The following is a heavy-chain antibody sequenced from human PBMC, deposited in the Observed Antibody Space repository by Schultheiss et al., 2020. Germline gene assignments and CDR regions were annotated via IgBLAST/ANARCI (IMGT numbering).Heavy chain of an antibody. V-gene: IGHV3-48*01. J-gene: IGHJ5*02. CDR2: ISSSSSTI. CDR3: ARARGSWFDP. D-gene: IGHD3-10*01. Sequence: ETLSLTCEISGGTFSGHYWNWIRQSPGKGLEWVSYISSSSSTIYYADSVKGRFTISRDNAKNSLYLQMNSLRAEDTAVYYCARARGSWFDPWGQGTLVTVSS. CDR1: GGTFSGHY.